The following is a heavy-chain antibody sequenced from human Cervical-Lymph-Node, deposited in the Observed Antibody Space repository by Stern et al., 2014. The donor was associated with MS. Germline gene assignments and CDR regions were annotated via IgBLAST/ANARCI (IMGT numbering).Heavy chain of an antibody. Sequence: VQLVESGPGLVKPSETLSLTCTVSGGSITNRDYWGWIRQSPGKGLEWIGSVYYSGITYYRPSLKSRATISIATSRNQFFLRVHCVAATDTAVYFCARCVTAVTNYVPNWCFDLWGRGTLVTVSS. CDR1: GGSITNRDY. CDR2: VYYSGIT. V-gene: IGHV4-39*01. D-gene: IGHD4-11*01. J-gene: IGHJ2*01. CDR3: ARCVTAVTNYVPNWCFDL.